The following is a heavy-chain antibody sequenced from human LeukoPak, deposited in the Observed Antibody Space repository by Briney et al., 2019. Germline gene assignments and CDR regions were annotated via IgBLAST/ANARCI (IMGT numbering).Heavy chain of an antibody. V-gene: IGHV4-31*03. CDR1: GGSISSGGYY. D-gene: IGHD7-27*01. CDR3: ARDRWGTERSRYFDY. J-gene: IGHJ4*02. Sequence: TPSETLSLTCTVSGGSISSGGYYWSWIRQHPGKGLEWIGYIYYSGSTYYNPSLKSRVTISVDTSKNQFSLKLSSVTAADTAVYYCARDRWGTERSRYFDYWGQGTLVTVSS. CDR2: IYYSGST.